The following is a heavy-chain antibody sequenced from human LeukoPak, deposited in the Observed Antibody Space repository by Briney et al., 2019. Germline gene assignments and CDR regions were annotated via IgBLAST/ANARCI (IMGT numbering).Heavy chain of an antibody. D-gene: IGHD3-22*01. CDR1: GITLSNYG. CDR3: AKRGVVIRVILVGFHKEAYYFDS. V-gene: IGHV3-23*01. Sequence: GGSLRLSCAVSGITLSNYGMSWVRQAPGKGLEWVAGISGSGGGTHYADSVRGRFTISRDNSKNTLYLQMNSLGAEDTAVYFCAKRGVVIRVILVGFHKEAYYFDSWGQGALVTVSS. J-gene: IGHJ4*02. CDR2: ISGSGGGT.